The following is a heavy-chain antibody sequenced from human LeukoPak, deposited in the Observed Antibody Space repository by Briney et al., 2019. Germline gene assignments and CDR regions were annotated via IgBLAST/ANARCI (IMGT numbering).Heavy chain of an antibody. CDR2: ISSSSSYI. Sequence: GGSLRLSCAASGFTVSSNYMSWVRKAPGKGLEWVSSISSSSSYIHYADSVKGRFTISRDNAKNPLYLQMNSRRAEDTAVYYCARGTYGYYDSSGYYYFDYWGQGTLVTVSS. V-gene: IGHV3-21*01. CDR1: GFTVSSNY. J-gene: IGHJ4*02. D-gene: IGHD3-22*01. CDR3: ARGTYGYYDSSGYYYFDY.